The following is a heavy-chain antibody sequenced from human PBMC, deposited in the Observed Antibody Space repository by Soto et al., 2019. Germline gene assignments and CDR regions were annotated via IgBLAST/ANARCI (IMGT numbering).Heavy chain of an antibody. D-gene: IGHD4-17*01. CDR1: GFTFSSYG. Sequence: GGSLRLSCAASGFTFSSYGMHWVRQAPGKGLEWVAVIWYDGSNKYYADSVKGRFTISRDNSKNTLYLQMNSLRAEDTAVYYCARVRALANGDYDGLGAFDIWGQGTMVTVSS. J-gene: IGHJ3*02. CDR3: ARVRALANGDYDGLGAFDI. CDR2: IWYDGSNK. V-gene: IGHV3-33*01.